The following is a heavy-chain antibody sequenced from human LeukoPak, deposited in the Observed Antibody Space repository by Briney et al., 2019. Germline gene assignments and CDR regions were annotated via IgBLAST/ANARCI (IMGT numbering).Heavy chain of an antibody. V-gene: IGHV3-23*01. Sequence: GGSLRLSCAASGFTFSTYAMTWVRQAPGKGPEWVSAISGSGGSTYYADSVKGRFTISRDNSKNTLYLQMNSLRAEDTAVYYCAKLPREYCSSTSCPNWFDRWGQGTLVTVSS. CDR1: GFTFSTYA. CDR3: AKLPREYCSSTSCPNWFDR. J-gene: IGHJ5*02. D-gene: IGHD2-2*01. CDR2: ISGSGGST.